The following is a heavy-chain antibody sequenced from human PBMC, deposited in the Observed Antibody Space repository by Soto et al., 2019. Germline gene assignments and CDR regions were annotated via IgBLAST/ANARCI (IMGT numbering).Heavy chain of an antibody. CDR2: INPSGGST. CDR1: GYTFTSYY. CDR3: AMNSNSYYYYMVV. V-gene: IGHV1-46*03. Sequence: GASVKVSCKASGYTFTSYYMHWVRQAPGQGLEWMGIINPSGGSTSYAQKFQGRVTMTRDTSTSTVYMELSSLRSEDTAVYYCAMNSNSYYYYMVVWGKGTTVTVSS. J-gene: IGHJ6*03.